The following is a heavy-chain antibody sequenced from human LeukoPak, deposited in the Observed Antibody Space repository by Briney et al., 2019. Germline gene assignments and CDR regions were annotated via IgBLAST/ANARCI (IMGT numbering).Heavy chain of an antibody. CDR2: INHSGST. Sequence: SETLSLTCAVYGGSFSGYYWSWIRQPPGKGLEWIGEINHSGSTNYNPSLKSRVTISVDTSKNQFSLKLSSVTAADTAVYYCAREPIAAAGISAGGFDYWGQGTLVTVSS. V-gene: IGHV4-34*01. D-gene: IGHD6-13*01. CDR3: AREPIAAAGISAGGFDY. J-gene: IGHJ4*02. CDR1: GGSFSGYY.